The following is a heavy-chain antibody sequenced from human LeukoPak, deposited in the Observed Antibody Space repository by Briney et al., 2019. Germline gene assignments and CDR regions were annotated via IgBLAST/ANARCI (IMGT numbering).Heavy chain of an antibody. CDR3: AGDTHSSNWYDH. D-gene: IGHD2-2*01. CDR1: EFTVTSLY. J-gene: IGHJ5*02. Sequence: PGGSLRLSCAVSEFTVTSLYMIWVRQARWKGREWVSFIYSDANTYYAASVKGRFTISRDSSRNTLYLQMNSLRVEDTAVYYCAGDTHSSNWYDHWGQGTLVTVSS. V-gene: IGHV3-53*01. CDR2: IYSDANT.